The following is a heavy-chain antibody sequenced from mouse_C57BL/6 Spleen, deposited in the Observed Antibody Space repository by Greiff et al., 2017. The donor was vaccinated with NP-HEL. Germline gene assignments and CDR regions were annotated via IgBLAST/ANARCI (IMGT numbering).Heavy chain of an antibody. J-gene: IGHJ2*01. Sequence: QVQLQQPGAELVKPGASVKLSCKASGYTFTSYWMQWVKQRPGQGLEWNGEIDPSDSYTNYNQKFKGKATLTVETYTSTDYMKLSSLTAEDSAVYYGARSDYGDYWGKGTTLTVSS. D-gene: IGHD1-1*01. CDR2: IDPSDSYT. CDR1: GYTFTSYW. V-gene: IGHV1-50*01. CDR3: ARSDYGDY.